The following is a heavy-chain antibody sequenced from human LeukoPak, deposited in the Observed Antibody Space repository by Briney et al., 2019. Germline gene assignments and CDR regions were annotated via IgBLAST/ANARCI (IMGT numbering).Heavy chain of an antibody. Sequence: SETLSLTCIVSGGSISSYYWSWIRQPPGKGLEWIGYIYYSGSTNYNPSLKSRVTISVDTSKNQFSLKLSSVTAADTAVYYCARAGELSLYYFDYWGQGTLVTVSS. CDR1: GGSISSYY. CDR3: ARAGELSLYYFDY. D-gene: IGHD3-16*02. V-gene: IGHV4-59*01. CDR2: IYYSGST. J-gene: IGHJ4*02.